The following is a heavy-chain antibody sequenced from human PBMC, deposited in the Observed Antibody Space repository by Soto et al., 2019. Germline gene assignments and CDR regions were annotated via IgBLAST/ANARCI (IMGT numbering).Heavy chain of an antibody. Sequence: PXESLTISCKGFGYSFTSYWIGLVRQMPGKGLEWMGIIYPSDSDTKYSPSFRGQVTISADKSISTAYLQWRSLKASDTAMYYCARHSGHDYWRHYYSEGGYFGMDVWGQGTTVTVSS. D-gene: IGHD5-12*01. CDR1: GYSFTSYW. CDR2: IYPSDSDT. V-gene: IGHV5-51*01. J-gene: IGHJ6*02. CDR3: ARHSGHDYWRHYYSEGGYFGMDV.